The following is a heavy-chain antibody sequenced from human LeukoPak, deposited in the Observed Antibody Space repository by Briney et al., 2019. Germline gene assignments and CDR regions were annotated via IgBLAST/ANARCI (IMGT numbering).Heavy chain of an antibody. V-gene: IGHV3-74*01. Sequence: PGGSLRLSCAASGFTFSSYWMHWVRHAPGKGLVWVSRINSDGSSTSYADSVKGRLTISRDNAKNTLYLQMNSLRAEDTAVYYCARTYDSSGYYYDGYWGQGTLVTVSS. CDR3: ARTYDSSGYYYDGY. CDR2: INSDGSST. D-gene: IGHD3-22*01. CDR1: GFTFSSYW. J-gene: IGHJ4*02.